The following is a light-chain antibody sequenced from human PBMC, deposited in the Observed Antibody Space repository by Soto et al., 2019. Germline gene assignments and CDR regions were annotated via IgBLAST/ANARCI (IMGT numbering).Light chain of an antibody. CDR1: QSFGGTS. CDR3: QQYVSLPVT. Sequence: GLTQSPGTLSLSPGETATLSCRASQSFGGTSLAWYQQKPGQSPRLLIYGASSRATDLPYRFSGSGSGTDFTLTISRLEPEDFALYYCQQYVSLPVTLGQGTRLEN. V-gene: IGKV3-20*01. J-gene: IGKJ5*01. CDR2: GAS.